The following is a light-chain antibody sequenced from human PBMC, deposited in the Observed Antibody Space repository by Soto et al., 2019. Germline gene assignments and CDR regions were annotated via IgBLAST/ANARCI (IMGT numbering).Light chain of an antibody. CDR1: QDIGSY. CDR2: TAS. J-gene: IGKJ4*01. Sequence: TRLTQSPSSLSASVGDRVSITCRASQDIGSYLAWYQQKSGKAPKLLIHTASTLQTGVPFRFSGSGSGTEFTLTISSLQPGDFATYYCQHLHSYPLSFGGGTKVDIK. V-gene: IGKV1-9*01. CDR3: QHLHSYPLS.